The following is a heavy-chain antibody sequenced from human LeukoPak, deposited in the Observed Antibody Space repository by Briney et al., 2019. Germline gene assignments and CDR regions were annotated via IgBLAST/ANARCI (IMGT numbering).Heavy chain of an antibody. D-gene: IGHD3-10*01. CDR2: ISTSGSTM. V-gene: IGHV3-48*04. CDR3: ARLRYGSGRYYAIDY. J-gene: IGHJ4*02. Sequence: GGSLRLSCAASGFTFSSYSMNWVRQAPGKGLEWVSYISTSGSTMYYADSVKGRFTISRDNANNSLYLKMNSLRAEDTAVYFCARLRYGSGRYYAIDYWGQGTLVTVSS. CDR1: GFTFSSYS.